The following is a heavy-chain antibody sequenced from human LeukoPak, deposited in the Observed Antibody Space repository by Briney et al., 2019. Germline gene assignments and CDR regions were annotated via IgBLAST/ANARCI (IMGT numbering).Heavy chain of an antibody. CDR2: INPNSGGT. V-gene: IGHV1-2*02. Sequence: ASVKVSCKASGYTFTGYYMHWVRQAPGQGLEWMGWINPNSGGTNYAQKFQGRVSMTRDTSISTAYMELSRLRSEDTAVYYCATRYYYGSGSYFDYWGQGTLVTVSS. CDR3: ATRYYYGSGSYFDY. D-gene: IGHD3-10*01. J-gene: IGHJ4*02. CDR1: GYTFTGYY.